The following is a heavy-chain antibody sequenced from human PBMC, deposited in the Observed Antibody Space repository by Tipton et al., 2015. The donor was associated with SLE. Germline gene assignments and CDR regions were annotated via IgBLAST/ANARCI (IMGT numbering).Heavy chain of an antibody. J-gene: IGHJ3*02. Sequence: LRLSCAVYGGSFSGYYWSWIRQPPGKGLEWIGEINHSGSTNYNPSLKSRVTISVDTSKNQFSLKLSSVTAADTAVYYCARLIAASIWGQGTMVTVSS. CDR1: GGSFSGYY. CDR2: INHSGST. D-gene: IGHD6-13*01. CDR3: ARLIAASI. V-gene: IGHV4-34*01.